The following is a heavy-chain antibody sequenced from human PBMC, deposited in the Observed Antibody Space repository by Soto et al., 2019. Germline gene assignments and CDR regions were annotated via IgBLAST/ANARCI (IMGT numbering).Heavy chain of an antibody. CDR2: IKQDGSEK. Sequence: GGSLRLSCAASGFTFSSYWMSWVRQAPGKGLEWVANIKQDGSEKYYVDSVKGRFTISRDNAKNSLYLQMNSLRAEDTAVYYCARDSPNWAAATSCDYWGQGTLVTVSS. J-gene: IGHJ4*02. D-gene: IGHD6-25*01. V-gene: IGHV3-7*01. CDR1: GFTFSSYW. CDR3: ARDSPNWAAATSCDY.